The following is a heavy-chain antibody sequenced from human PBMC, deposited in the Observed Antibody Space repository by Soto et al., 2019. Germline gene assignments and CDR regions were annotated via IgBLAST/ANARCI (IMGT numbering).Heavy chain of an antibody. CDR1: GGSISSSSYY. CDR2: IYYSGST. V-gene: IGHV4-39*01. CDR3: ASSYGDYVSY. J-gene: IGHJ4*02. Sequence: QRQLQESGPGLVKPSKTLSLTCTGSGGSISSSSYYWGWIRQPSGKGLEWIGSIYYSGSTYYNPSLKSRVTISVDTSKNQFSLKLSSVTAADTAVYYCASSYGDYVSYWGQGTLVTVSS. D-gene: IGHD4-17*01.